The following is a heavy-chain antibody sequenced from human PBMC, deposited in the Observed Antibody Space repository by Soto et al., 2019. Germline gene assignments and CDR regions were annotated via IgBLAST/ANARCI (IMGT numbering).Heavy chain of an antibody. CDR1: GFTFRNYW. V-gene: IGHV3-74*01. Sequence: EVQLVESGGGLVQPGGSLRLSCAASGFTFRNYWMHWVRQVPGKGLVWVSRINSDGGSTSYADSVKGRFTISRDNAKNTLYLQMNSLSADDTAVYYCARLEVAGTVRWFDPWGQGTLVTVSS. CDR3: ARLEVAGTVRWFDP. J-gene: IGHJ5*02. CDR2: INSDGGST. D-gene: IGHD6-19*01.